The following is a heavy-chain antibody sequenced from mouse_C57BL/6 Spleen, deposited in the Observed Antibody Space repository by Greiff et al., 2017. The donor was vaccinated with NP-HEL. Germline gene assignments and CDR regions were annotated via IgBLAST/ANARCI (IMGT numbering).Heavy chain of an antibody. V-gene: IGHV1-59*01. D-gene: IGHD2-2*01. J-gene: IGHJ2*01. CDR1: GYTFTSYW. CDR3: ARDEGIYYGYDGDYFDY. CDR2: IDPSDSYT. Sequence: QVQLQQPGAELVRPGTSVKLSCKASGYTFTSYWMPWVKQRPGQGLEWIGVIDPSDSYTNYNQKFKGKATLTVYTSSSTAYMQLSSLTSEDSAVYYCARDEGIYYGYDGDYFDYWGQGTTLTVSS.